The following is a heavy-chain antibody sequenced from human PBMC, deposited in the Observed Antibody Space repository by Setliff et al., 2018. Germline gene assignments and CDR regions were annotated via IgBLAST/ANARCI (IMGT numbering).Heavy chain of an antibody. CDR3: ARSPSGEFDY. J-gene: IGHJ4*02. V-gene: IGHV2-70*04. Sequence: ESGPRVHPTQTLTLTCTFSGFSLSTSGMRVSWIRQPPGKALEWLARIDWDDDKFYSTSLKTRLTLSKDTSKNQVVLTMTNMDPVDTATYYCARSPSGEFDYWGQGTLVTVS. CDR1: GFSLSTSGMR. D-gene: IGHD1-26*01. CDR2: IDWDDDK.